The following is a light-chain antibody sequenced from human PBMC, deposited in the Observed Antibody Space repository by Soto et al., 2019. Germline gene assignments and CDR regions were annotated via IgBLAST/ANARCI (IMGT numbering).Light chain of an antibody. Sequence: DIHLTQSPSYISGSXGARVSIAXXASQGIRTYLAWYQQKPGKAPKLLIYSASTLQSGVPSRFSGSGSGTDFTLTISSLQPEDFATYYCLQVDVYPWTFGQGTKVDIK. CDR3: LQVDVYPWT. J-gene: IGKJ1*01. CDR2: SAS. CDR1: QGIRTY. V-gene: IGKV1-9*01.